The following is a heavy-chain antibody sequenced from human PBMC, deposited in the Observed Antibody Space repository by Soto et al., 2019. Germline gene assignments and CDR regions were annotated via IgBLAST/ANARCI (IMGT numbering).Heavy chain of an antibody. CDR2: FYYSGST. V-gene: IGHV4-31*03. CDR1: GGSISSGGYY. CDR3: ARSVFP. Sequence: QVQLQESGPGLVKPSQTLSLTCTVSGGSISSGGYYWNWIRQHPGKGLEWIGYFYYSGSTYYNPPLKRRVTISVDTCKNQFPLKLSSVTAADTAVYYCARSVFPWGEGTLVNVSS. J-gene: IGHJ5*02.